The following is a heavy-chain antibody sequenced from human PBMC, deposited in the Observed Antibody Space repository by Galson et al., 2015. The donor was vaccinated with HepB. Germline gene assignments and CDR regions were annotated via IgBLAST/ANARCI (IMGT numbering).Heavy chain of an antibody. CDR1: GFTFSTYS. J-gene: IGHJ2*01. CDR2: ISNSGSYK. D-gene: IGHD3-3*01. V-gene: IGHV3-21*04. Sequence: SLRLSCAASGFTFSTYSMNWVRQAPGKGLEWVSFISNSGSYKSYADSLKGRFTISRDNAKNSLYLQMNSLRAEDTAVYYCARVFNRYFDIWGRGTPLTVSS. CDR3: ARVFNRYFDI.